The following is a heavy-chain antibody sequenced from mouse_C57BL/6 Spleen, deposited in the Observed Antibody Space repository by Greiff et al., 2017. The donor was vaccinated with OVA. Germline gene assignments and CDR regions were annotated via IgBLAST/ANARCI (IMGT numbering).Heavy chain of an antibody. CDR2: IDPETGGT. CDR3: TTLYDYDGLYFDV. V-gene: IGHV1-15*01. CDR1: GYTFTDYE. Sequence: VQRVESGAELVRPGASVTLSCKASGYTFTDYEMHWVKQTPVHGLEWIGAIDPETGGTAYNQKFKGKAILTADKSSSTAYMELRSLTSEDSAVYYCTTLYDYDGLYFDVWGTGTTVTVSS. D-gene: IGHD2-4*01. J-gene: IGHJ1*03.